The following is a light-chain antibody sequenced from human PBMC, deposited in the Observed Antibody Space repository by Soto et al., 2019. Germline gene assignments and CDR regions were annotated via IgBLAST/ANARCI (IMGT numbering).Light chain of an antibody. CDR1: SSTIGAGYD. CDR3: QSYDSSLRSFV. CDR2: DYS. V-gene: IGLV1-40*01. J-gene: IGLJ1*01. Sequence: QAVVTQPPSVSGAPGQRVTISCTGSSSTIGAGYDVHWYQQLPGTAPKLLIHDYSNRPSGVPDRFSGSKSGTSASLAITGLQAGDEADYYCQSYDSSLRSFVFGTGTKLTVL.